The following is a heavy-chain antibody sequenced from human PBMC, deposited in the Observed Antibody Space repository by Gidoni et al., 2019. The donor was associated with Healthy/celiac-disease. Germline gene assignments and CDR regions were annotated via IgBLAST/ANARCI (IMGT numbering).Heavy chain of an antibody. J-gene: IGHJ5*02. CDR1: GFTFSNAW. V-gene: IGHV3-15*01. CDR3: TTDSVVVVPAASGGNCFDP. CDR2: IKSKTDGGTT. D-gene: IGHD2-2*01. Sequence: EVQLVESGGGLGKPGGSLRLSCAASGFTFSNAWLSWVRQAPGKGLDWVGRIKSKTDGGTTDYAAPVKGRFTISRDDSKNTLYLQMNSLKTEDTAVYYCTTDSVVVVPAASGGNCFDPWGQGTLVTVSS.